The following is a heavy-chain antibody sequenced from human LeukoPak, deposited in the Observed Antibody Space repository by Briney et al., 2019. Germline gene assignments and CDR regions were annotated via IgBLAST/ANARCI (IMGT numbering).Heavy chain of an antibody. V-gene: IGHV3-23*01. CDR1: GFTFSSYA. D-gene: IGHD4-17*01. CDR3: AKGTSVTNLAY. CDR2: TSGGGSST. Sequence: GGSLRLSCAASGFTFSSYAMSWVRQAPGKGLEWVSGTSGGGSSTYYADSVKGRFNVARDNSQNTLYLQMNSLRAEDTAVYYCAKGTSVTNLAYWGQGTLVTVSS. J-gene: IGHJ4*02.